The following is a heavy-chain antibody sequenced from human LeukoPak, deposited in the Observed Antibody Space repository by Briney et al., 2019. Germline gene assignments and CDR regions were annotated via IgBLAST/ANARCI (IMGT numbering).Heavy chain of an antibody. V-gene: IGHV3-11*01. J-gene: IGHJ3*02. D-gene: IGHD6-19*01. CDR2: ISSSGSTI. CDR1: GFTFSDYY. CDR3: ARWYSSGWNDAFDI. Sequence: PGGSLRLSCAASGFTFSDYYMSWIRQAPGKWLEWVSYISSSGSTIYYADSVKGRFTISRDNAKNSLYLQMNSLRAEDTAVYYCARWYSSGWNDAFDIWGQGTMVTVSS.